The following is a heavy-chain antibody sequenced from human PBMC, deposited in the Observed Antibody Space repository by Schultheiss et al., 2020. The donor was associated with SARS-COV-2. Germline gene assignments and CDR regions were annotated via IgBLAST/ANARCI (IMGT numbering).Heavy chain of an antibody. CDR3: ARHEALRFLTL. CDR1: GFTVSSNY. V-gene: IGHV3-66*04. D-gene: IGHD3-3*01. J-gene: IGHJ4*02. Sequence: GGSLRLSCAASGFTVSSNYMSWVRQALGKGLEWVSVIYSGGSTYYADSVKGRFTISRDNSKNTLYLQMNSLRAEDTAVYYCARHEALRFLTLWGQGTLVTVSS. CDR2: IYSGGST.